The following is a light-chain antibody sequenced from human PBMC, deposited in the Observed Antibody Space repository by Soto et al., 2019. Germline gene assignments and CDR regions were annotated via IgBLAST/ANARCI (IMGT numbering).Light chain of an antibody. Sequence: EIVMTQSPATLSVSPGERATLSCRASQSVNSNLAWYQQKPGKDPMFLIYGASTRATGILARFSGSGSGTDFTLTISILQSEDFAVYYCQQYNNWPRTFGQGTKVDIK. CDR2: GAS. CDR1: QSVNSN. J-gene: IGKJ1*01. V-gene: IGKV3-15*01. CDR3: QQYNNWPRT.